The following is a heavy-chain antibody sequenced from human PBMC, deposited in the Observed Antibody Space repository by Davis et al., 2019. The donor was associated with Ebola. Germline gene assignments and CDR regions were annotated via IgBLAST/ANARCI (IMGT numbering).Heavy chain of an antibody. CDR2: IYYSGST. CDR1: GGSISSSSYY. D-gene: IGHD2-2*01. V-gene: IGHV4-39*01. J-gene: IGHJ3*02. Sequence: SETLSLTCTVSGGSISSSSYYWGWIRQPPGKGLEWIGSIYYSGSTYYNPSLKSRVTISVDTSKNQFSLKLSSVTAADTAVYYCARGVEEYQLLSDAFDIWGQGTMVTVSS. CDR3: ARGVEEYQLLSDAFDI.